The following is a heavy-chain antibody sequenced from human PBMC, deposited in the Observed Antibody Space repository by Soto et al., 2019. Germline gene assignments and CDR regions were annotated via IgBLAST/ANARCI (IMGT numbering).Heavy chain of an antibody. CDR3: ALSIVVLNALDY. V-gene: IGHV1-3*05. CDR1: GYTFTSYA. Sequence: QVQLVQSGAEEKKPGASVKVSCKASGYTFTSYAMHWVRQAPGQRLEWMGWINAGNGNTKYSQKFQGRVTITRDTSARTAYMELSSLRSEDTAVDYCALSIVVLNALDYWGQGTLVTVSS. J-gene: IGHJ4*02. CDR2: INAGNGNT. D-gene: IGHD2-21*01.